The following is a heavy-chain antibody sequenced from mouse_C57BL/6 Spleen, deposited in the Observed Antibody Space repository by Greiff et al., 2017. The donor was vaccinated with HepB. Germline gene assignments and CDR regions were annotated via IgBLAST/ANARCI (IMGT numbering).Heavy chain of an antibody. V-gene: IGHV5-6*01. CDR2: ISSGGSYT. CDR3: ARHDFDY. CDR1: GFTFSSSG. Sequence: EVKVVESGGDLVKPGGSLKLSCAASGFTFSSSGMSWVRQTPDKRLEWVATISSGGSYTYYPDSVKGRFTISRDNAKNTLYLQMSSLKSEDTAMYYCARHDFDYWGQGTTLTVSS. J-gene: IGHJ2*01.